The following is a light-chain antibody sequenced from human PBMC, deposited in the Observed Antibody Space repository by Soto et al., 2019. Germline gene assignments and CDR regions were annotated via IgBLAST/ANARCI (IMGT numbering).Light chain of an antibody. CDR1: QGIRND. CDR3: LQHKIYPFP. Sequence: DIQMTQSPSSLSASVGDRVTITCRASQGIRNDLGWYQQKPGKAPKRLIYAASSLQGGVPSRYSGSGAGTEFALIFSSLQPEDCATYSFLQHKIYPFPFGPGTKVDFK. V-gene: IGKV1-17*01. J-gene: IGKJ3*01. CDR2: AAS.